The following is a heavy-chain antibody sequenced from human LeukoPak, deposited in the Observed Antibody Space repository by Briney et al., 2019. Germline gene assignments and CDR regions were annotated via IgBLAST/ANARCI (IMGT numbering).Heavy chain of an antibody. CDR3: AKGAKQWLVPHDAFDI. D-gene: IGHD6-19*01. CDR2: ISYDGSNK. J-gene: IGHJ3*02. V-gene: IGHV3-30*18. CDR1: GFTLSSYG. Sequence: PGRSLRLSCAASGFTLSSYGMHWVRQAPGKGLEWVAVISYDGSNKYYADSVKGRFAISRDNSKNTLYLQMNSLRAEDTAVYYCAKGAKQWLVPHDAFDIWGQGTMVTVSS.